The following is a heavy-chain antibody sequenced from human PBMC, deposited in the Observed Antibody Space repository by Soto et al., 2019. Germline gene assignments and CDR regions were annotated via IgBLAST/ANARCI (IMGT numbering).Heavy chain of an antibody. CDR2: ISTSGSSI. CDR1: GFSFSSHN. V-gene: IGHV3-48*01. D-gene: IGHD1-26*01. CDR3: ARSGNYRLDC. Sequence: EVQLVESGGGLVQPGGSLRLSCAASGFSFSSHNMNWVRQAPGKGLEWVSYISTSGSSIYYADSVKGRFTISRDNAKNSLYLQINSLRAEDTGVYYCARSGNYRLDCWGQGTLVTVSS. J-gene: IGHJ4*02.